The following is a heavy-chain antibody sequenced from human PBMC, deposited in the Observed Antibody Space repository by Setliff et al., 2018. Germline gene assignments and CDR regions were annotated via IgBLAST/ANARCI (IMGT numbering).Heavy chain of an antibody. J-gene: IGHJ6*03. V-gene: IGHV1-69*05. Sequence: VKVSCKASGGTFSSYPFSGVRQAPGQGLEWMGGIIPIFGSANYAQKFRGRVTMTRDTSTSTVYMELSSLTSDDTAVYYCAREGVDTRSSTDYRYYMDVWGKGTTVTVSS. CDR2: IIPIFGSA. CDR1: GGTFSSYP. D-gene: IGHD5-18*01. CDR3: AREGVDTRSSTDYRYYMDV.